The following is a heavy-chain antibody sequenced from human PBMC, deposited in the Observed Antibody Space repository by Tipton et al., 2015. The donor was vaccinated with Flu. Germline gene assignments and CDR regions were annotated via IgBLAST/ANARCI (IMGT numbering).Heavy chain of an antibody. V-gene: IGHV4-38-2*01. J-gene: IGHJ4*02. CDR3: ARHTGDSVRGVIDY. D-gene: IGHD3-10*02. CDR1: GASFGSGYY. CDR2: IHRSGST. Sequence: TLSLTCSVSGASFGSGYYWGWIRQPPGKGLEWIGNIHRSGSTYYNPSLKSRLTISVDTSKNQFSLRLSSVTAADTAVYYCARHTGDSVRGVIDYWGQGTLVTVSS.